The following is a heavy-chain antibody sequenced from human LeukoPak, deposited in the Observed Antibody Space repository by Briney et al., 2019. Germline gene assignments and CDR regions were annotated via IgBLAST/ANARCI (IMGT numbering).Heavy chain of an antibody. CDR3: AKEGSSSGWYWVWFDP. J-gene: IGHJ5*02. Sequence: GGSLRLSCAASGFTFSSYAMSWVRQAPGKGLEWVSAISGSGGSTYYADSVKGRFTISRDNSKNTLYLQMNSLRAEDTAVYYCAKEGSSSGWYWVWFDPWGQGTLVTVSS. CDR1: GFTFSSYA. V-gene: IGHV3-23*01. CDR2: ISGSGGST. D-gene: IGHD6-19*01.